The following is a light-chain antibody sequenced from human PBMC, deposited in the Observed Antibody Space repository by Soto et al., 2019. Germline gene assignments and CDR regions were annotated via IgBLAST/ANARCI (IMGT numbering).Light chain of an antibody. Sequence: ETVMTQSPATLSVSPGGRATLSCRASQSISDTLAWYQQKPGQAPRLLIYEASNRATGIPARFSGSGSGADFTLTISSLEPEDFALYYCQQHINWPLTFGGGTKVDIK. V-gene: IGKV3-11*01. CDR2: EAS. J-gene: IGKJ4*01. CDR1: QSISDT. CDR3: QQHINWPLT.